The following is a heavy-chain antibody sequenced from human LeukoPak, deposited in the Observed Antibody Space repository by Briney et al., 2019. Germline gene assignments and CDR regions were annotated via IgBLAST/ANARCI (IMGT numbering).Heavy chain of an antibody. CDR1: GGSISSGSYY. CDR2: IYYSGST. CDR3: ARVLIQLWLLFDY. V-gene: IGHV4-31*03. J-gene: IGHJ4*02. D-gene: IGHD5-18*01. Sequence: SETLSLTCTVSGGSISSGSYYWSWIRQHPGKGLEWIGYIYYSGSTYYNPSLKSRVTISVDTSKNQFSLKLSSVTAADTAVYYCARVLIQLWLLFDYWGQGTLVTVSS.